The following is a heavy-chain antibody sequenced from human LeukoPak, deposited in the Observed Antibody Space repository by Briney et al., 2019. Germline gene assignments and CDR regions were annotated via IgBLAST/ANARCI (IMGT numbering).Heavy chain of an antibody. D-gene: IGHD1-1*01. CDR2: ISSSGSTI. V-gene: IGHV3-48*03. Sequence: GGSLRLSCAASGFTFSSYEMNWVRQAPGKGLEWVSYISSSGSTIYYADSVKGRFTISRDNAKNSLYLQMNSLRAEDTAVYYCARVLYSMERGDYWGQGTLVTVPS. J-gene: IGHJ4*02. CDR3: ARVLYSMERGDY. CDR1: GFTFSSYE.